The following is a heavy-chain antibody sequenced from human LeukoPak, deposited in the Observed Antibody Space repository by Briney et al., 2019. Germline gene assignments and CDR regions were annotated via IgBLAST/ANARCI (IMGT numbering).Heavy chain of an antibody. V-gene: IGHV3-7*01. CDR1: GFTFSSYW. Sequence: GGSLRLSCAASGFTFSSYWMSWVRQAPGKGLEWVANIKQDGSEKYYVDSVKGRFTISRDNAKNSLYLQMNSLRAEDTAAYYCARDRYDILTGYNDAFDVWGQGTKVFVSS. J-gene: IGHJ3*01. D-gene: IGHD3-9*01. CDR2: IKQDGSEK. CDR3: ARDRYDILTGYNDAFDV.